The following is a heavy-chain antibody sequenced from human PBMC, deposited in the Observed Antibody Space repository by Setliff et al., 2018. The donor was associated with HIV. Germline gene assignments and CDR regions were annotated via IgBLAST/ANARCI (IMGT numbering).Heavy chain of an antibody. D-gene: IGHD3-10*01. V-gene: IGHV5-51*01. CDR3: ARTDNKYYYGSGILVWWFDP. Sequence: PGESLKISCKGSGYTFTTYWIGWVRQMPGKGLEWMAILYPGDSDTRYSPSFQSQVTVSADKSIGTAYLQWNSLKASDTAMYYCARTDNKYYYGSGILVWWFDPWGQGTLVTVSS. J-gene: IGHJ5*02. CDR1: GYTFTTYW. CDR2: LYPGDSDT.